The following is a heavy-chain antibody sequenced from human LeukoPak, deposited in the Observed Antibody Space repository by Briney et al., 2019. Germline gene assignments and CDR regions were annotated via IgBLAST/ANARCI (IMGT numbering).Heavy chain of an antibody. Sequence: ASVKVSCKASGYTFTGYYMHWVRQAPGQGLEWMGWINPNSGGTNYAQKFQGWVTMTRDTSISTAYMELSRLRSDDTAVYYCARAVDIVATGDYYGMDVWGQGTTVTVSS. CDR3: ARAVDIVATGDYYGMDV. CDR2: INPNSGGT. J-gene: IGHJ6*02. D-gene: IGHD5-12*01. CDR1: GYTFTGYY. V-gene: IGHV1-2*04.